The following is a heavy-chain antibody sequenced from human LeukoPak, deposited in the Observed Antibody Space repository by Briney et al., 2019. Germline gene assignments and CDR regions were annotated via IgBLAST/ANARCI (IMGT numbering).Heavy chain of an antibody. J-gene: IGHJ4*02. D-gene: IGHD6-19*01. V-gene: IGHV3-43*02. CDR1: VFTFDDYA. CDR2: ISGNGGST. Sequence: GGSLRLSCAASVFTFDDYAMHWVRQAPGEGVWWVSLISGNGGSTYYADSVKGRFTISRDKSKNSLYLQMKSLRTEDTALYYCATGFFFGYSSGWYPGYWGQGTLVTVSS. CDR3: ATGFFFGYSSGWYPGY.